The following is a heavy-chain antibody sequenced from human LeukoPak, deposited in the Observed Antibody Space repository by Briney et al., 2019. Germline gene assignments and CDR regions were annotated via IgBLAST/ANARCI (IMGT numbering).Heavy chain of an antibody. V-gene: IGHV1-69*05. CDR1: GGTFSSYA. Sequence: SVKVSCKASGGTFSSYAISWVRQAPGQGLERMGRIIPIFGTANYAQKFQGRDTITTDESTSTAYMELSSLRSEDTAVYYCASWGLTVTYFQHWGQGTLVTVSS. D-gene: IGHD4-17*01. CDR3: ASWGLTVTYFQH. CDR2: IIPIFGTA. J-gene: IGHJ1*01.